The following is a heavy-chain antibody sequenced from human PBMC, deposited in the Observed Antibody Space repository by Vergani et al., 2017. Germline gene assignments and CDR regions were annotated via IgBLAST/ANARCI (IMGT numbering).Heavy chain of an antibody. J-gene: IGHJ4*02. CDR2: IYYSGST. CDR3: ARSREWLPIDY. Sequence: QVQLQESGPGLVKPSETLSLTCTVSGGAISSYYWSWIRQPPGQGLEWIGYIYYSGSTNYNPSLKSRVTISVDTSKNQFSLKLSSVTAEDTAVYYCARSREWLPIDYWGQGTLVTVSS. CDR1: GGAISSYY. D-gene: IGHD3-3*01. V-gene: IGHV4-59*08.